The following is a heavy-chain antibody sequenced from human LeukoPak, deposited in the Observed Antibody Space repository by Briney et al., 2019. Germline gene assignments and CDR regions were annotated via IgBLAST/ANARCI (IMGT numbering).Heavy chain of an antibody. J-gene: IGHJ4*02. D-gene: IGHD5-24*01. Sequence: KPSETLSLTCTASGGSISSSGYYWGWIRQPPGKGLEWIASINYCGTTYYNPSLKSRVTISEDRSKNQFSLKLSSVTAADTAVYYCARLRDGRWLLEYWGQGTLVTVSS. V-gene: IGHV4-39*01. CDR1: GGSISSSGYY. CDR2: INYCGTT. CDR3: ARLRDGRWLLEY.